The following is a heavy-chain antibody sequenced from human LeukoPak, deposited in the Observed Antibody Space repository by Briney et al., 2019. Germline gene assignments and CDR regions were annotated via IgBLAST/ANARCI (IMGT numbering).Heavy chain of an antibody. V-gene: IGHV3-48*04. CDR2: ISSSSSTI. Sequence: GGSLRLSCAASGFTFSSYSMNWVRQAPGKGLEWVSYISSSSSTIYYADSVKGRFTISRDNAKNSLYLQMNSLRAEDTAVYYCTRRPYSSSWYYFDYWGQGTLVTVSS. CDR3: TRRPYSSSWYYFDY. CDR1: GFTFSSYS. D-gene: IGHD6-13*01. J-gene: IGHJ4*02.